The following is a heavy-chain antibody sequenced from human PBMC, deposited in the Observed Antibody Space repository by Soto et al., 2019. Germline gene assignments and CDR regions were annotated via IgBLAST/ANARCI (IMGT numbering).Heavy chain of an antibody. Sequence: EVQLLESGGGLVQPGGSLRLSCAASGFAFSSYAMSWVRQAPGQGLEWVSGISGSGGSTYYADSVKGRFTISRDNSKNTLYLQMNSMRAEDTAVYCCAKETGTRGGGAFDIWGQGTMVTVSS. V-gene: IGHV3-23*01. CDR3: AKETGTRGGGAFDI. D-gene: IGHD1-7*01. J-gene: IGHJ3*02. CDR1: GFAFSSYA. CDR2: ISGSGGST.